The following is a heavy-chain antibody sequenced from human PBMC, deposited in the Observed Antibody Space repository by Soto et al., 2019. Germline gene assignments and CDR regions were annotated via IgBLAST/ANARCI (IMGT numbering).Heavy chain of an antibody. D-gene: IGHD6-13*01. CDR2: IYQSGST. CDR1: GGATSSSKW. CDR3: ARASATIAAAAIFDY. J-gene: IGHJ4*02. V-gene: IGHV4-4*02. Sequence: SETLSLTCAVSGGATSSSKWWSWVRQPPGKGLEWIGEIYQSGSTNYNPSLESRVRMSVDKSRNQFSLKLTSVSAADTAVYYCARASATIAAAAIFDYWGQGTLVTVSS.